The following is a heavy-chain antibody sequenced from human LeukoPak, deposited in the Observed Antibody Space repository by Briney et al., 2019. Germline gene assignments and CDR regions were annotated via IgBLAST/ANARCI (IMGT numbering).Heavy chain of an antibody. CDR3: AACSGGSCYIVY. CDR2: IIPIFGTA. V-gene: IGHV1-69*13. J-gene: IGHJ4*02. D-gene: IGHD2-15*01. CDR1: GGSFSCYA. Sequence: SVKVSCKASGGSFSCYAISWVRQAPGQGLEWMGGIIPIFGTANYAQKFQGRVTITADESTSTAYMELSSLRSEDTAVYYCAACSGGSCYIVYWGQGTLVTVSS.